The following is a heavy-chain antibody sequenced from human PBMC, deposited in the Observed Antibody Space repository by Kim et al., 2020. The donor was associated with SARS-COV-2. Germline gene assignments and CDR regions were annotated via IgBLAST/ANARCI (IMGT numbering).Heavy chain of an antibody. CDR1: GYSFTSYW. J-gene: IGHJ4*02. CDR2: IYPGDSDT. D-gene: IGHD3-10*01. CDR3: ARTDQRITMVRGVIALFDY. V-gene: IGHV5-51*01. Sequence: GESLKISCKGSGYSFTSYWIGWVRQMPGKGLEWVGIIYPGDSDTRYSPSFQGQVTISADKSISTAYLQWSSLKASDTAMYYCARTDQRITMVRGVIALFDYWGQGTLVTVSS.